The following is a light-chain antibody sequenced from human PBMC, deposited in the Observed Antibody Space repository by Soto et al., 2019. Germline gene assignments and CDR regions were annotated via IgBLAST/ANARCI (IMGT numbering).Light chain of an antibody. CDR3: QQYDNPPIT. CDR2: GAS. Sequence: MGLEQCGGSMSLSPGERTTLCWRASQSVSSNFLDWYQQKPGQAPRLLIYGASSRATGIPDRFSGTGSETDFTLTISRLEPEDFAVYYCQQYDNPPITFGQGTRLEIK. V-gene: IGKV3-20*01. J-gene: IGKJ5*01. CDR1: QSVSSNF.